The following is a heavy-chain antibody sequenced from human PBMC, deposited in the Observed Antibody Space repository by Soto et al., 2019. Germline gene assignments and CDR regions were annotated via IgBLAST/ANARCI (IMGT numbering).Heavy chain of an antibody. D-gene: IGHD6-13*01. V-gene: IGHV4-39*01. CDR2: IYYSCKT. CDR1: GASITSTTYF. CDR3: ARLRAWGDSSGPFDL. Sequence: SETLSLTCSLSGASITSTTYFWAWIRQPPGKGLEWVGSIYYSCKTHYNPSLKSRTTISVDRSRNQFSLQVSSVTAADTAVYYCARLRAWGDSSGPFDLWGQGTLVTVSS. J-gene: IGHJ4*02.